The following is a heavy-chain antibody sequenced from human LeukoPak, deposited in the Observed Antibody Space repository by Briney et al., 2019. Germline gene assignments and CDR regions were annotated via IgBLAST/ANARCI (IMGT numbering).Heavy chain of an antibody. CDR2: IYSSGTT. J-gene: IGHJ4*02. V-gene: IGHV4-4*07. D-gene: IGHD3-22*01. CDR3: ATTDYYDSSGAFDY. Sequence: SETLSLTCTISGGSLSPYYWNWIRQPAGKGLEWIGRIYSSGTTNYNPSLRSRVTTSVDKSKNQFSLKLSSVTAADTAVYYCATTDYYDSSGAFDYWGQGTLVTVSS. CDR1: GGSLSPYY.